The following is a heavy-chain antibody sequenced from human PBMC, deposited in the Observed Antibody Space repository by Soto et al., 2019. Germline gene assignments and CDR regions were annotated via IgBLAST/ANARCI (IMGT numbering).Heavy chain of an antibody. CDR3: ARELLTGYYYAMDV. CDR2: ISPYYGNT. Sequence: QVQLVQSGAEVKKPGASVKVSCKASGYTFATYGISWVRQAPGHGLEWMGWISPYYGNTNYARKLQGRVTMTTDTSTSTAYMELRSLISDDTAIYYCARELLTGYYYAMDVWGQGTTVTVSS. CDR1: GYTFATYG. V-gene: IGHV1-18*01. J-gene: IGHJ6*02. D-gene: IGHD3-10*01.